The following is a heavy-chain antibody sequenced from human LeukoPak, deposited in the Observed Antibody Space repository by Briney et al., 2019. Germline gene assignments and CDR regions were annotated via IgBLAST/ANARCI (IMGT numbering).Heavy chain of an antibody. Sequence: PSETLSLTCTVSGGSISTYYWNWIRQPPGKGLEWIGYIYHSGSTNYNPSLQSRVTISVDTSKNQFSLKLSSVTAADTAVYYCARDIIADGPFDYWGQGTLVTVSS. CDR1: GGSISTYY. J-gene: IGHJ4*02. CDR2: IYHSGST. D-gene: IGHD2-21*01. V-gene: IGHV4-59*01. CDR3: ARDIIADGPFDY.